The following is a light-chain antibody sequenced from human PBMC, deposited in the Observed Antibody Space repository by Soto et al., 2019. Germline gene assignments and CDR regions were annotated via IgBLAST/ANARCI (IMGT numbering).Light chain of an antibody. Sequence: EIMMTQSPATLSVSPGERATLSCRASQSVRSNLAWYQQKPGQAPRLLIYGASTRATGIPARFSGSGSGTEFTLTISSLQSEDFAVSYCQQYNNWPSVTFGQGTRLEIK. CDR1: QSVRSN. V-gene: IGKV3-15*01. J-gene: IGKJ5*01. CDR3: QQYNNWPSVT. CDR2: GAS.